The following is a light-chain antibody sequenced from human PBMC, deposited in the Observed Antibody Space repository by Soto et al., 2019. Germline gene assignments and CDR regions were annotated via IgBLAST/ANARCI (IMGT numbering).Light chain of an antibody. V-gene: IGLV1-40*01. Sequence: QPVLTQPPSVSGAPGQRVTISCTGSSSNIGTGYDVHWYQQLPETAPKLLIYGNSNRPSGVPDRFSGSKSGTSASLAITGLQAEDEADYYCQSYDSSLSGGVFGTGTKVTVL. CDR3: QSYDSSLSGGV. CDR2: GNS. CDR1: SSNIGTGYD. J-gene: IGLJ1*01.